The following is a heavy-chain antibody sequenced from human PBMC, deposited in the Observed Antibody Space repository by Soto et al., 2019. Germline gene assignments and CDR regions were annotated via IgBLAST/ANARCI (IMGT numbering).Heavy chain of an antibody. CDR2: ISAYNGNT. Sequence: QVQLVQSGAEVKKTGASVKVSCRASGYTFTSYVISWVRQAPAQGLEWMGWISAYNGNTNFAQKLQGRVTMTTDTSPSTAYMELRSLRSDDTAVYYCARVVATVARPYGMDVWGQGTTVTVSS. V-gene: IGHV1-18*01. J-gene: IGHJ6*02. D-gene: IGHD5-12*01. CDR3: ARVVATVARPYGMDV. CDR1: GYTFTSYV.